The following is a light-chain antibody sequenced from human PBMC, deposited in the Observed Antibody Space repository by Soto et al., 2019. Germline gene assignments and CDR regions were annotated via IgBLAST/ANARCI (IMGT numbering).Light chain of an antibody. V-gene: IGKV3-15*01. CDR2: GAA. CDR3: QQYNNWPPFT. J-gene: IGKJ2*01. Sequence: EIVMTQSPATLSVSPGERATLSCRASQSVSSNLAWYQQKPGQAPRVLIYGAATRATGIPARFSGIGSGTEFTLTISSLQSEDFAVYYCQQYNNWPPFTFGQGTKLEIK. CDR1: QSVSSN.